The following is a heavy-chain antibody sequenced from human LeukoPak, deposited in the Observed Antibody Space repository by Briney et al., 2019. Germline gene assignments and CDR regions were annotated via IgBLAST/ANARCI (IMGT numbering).Heavy chain of an antibody. CDR2: LYSGGAT. CDR1: GFTVSSNY. Sequence: GGSLRLSCAASGFTVSSNYMSWVRQPPGKGLEWVSVLYSGGATFYPHSLKSRFTISRDTSKNTLYLQMNDLRADDTAVYYCTKLKGWYGEGFFDYWGQGTLVTVSS. V-gene: IGHV3-53*01. D-gene: IGHD6-19*01. J-gene: IGHJ4*02. CDR3: TKLKGWYGEGFFDY.